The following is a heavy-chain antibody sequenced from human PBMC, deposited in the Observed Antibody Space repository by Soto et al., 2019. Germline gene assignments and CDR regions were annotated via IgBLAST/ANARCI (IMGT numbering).Heavy chain of an antibody. CDR3: AKDRPRLTQQFNGVS. D-gene: IGHD2-8*01. CDR2: ISAYTGVT. CDR1: GYTFSEHG. J-gene: IGHJ5*02. Sequence: QIQLVQSGPEVKKPGASVRVSCKASGYTFSEHGFSWVRQGPGQGLEWLGWISAYTGVTDYAQKXQXRXTLXTDTSTSTAYMELRSLRSDDTAVYYCAKDRPRLTQQFNGVSWGQGTLVTVSS. V-gene: IGHV1-18*01.